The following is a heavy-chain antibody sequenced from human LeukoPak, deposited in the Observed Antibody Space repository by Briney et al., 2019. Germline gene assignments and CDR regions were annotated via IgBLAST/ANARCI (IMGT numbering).Heavy chain of an antibody. J-gene: IGHJ3*02. V-gene: IGHV3-23*01. CDR1: GFTFGDYG. CDR3: AKDISPYGDYETDAFDI. D-gene: IGHD4-17*01. CDR2: ISGSGGST. Sequence: GGSLRLSCTASGFTFGDYGMNWFRQAPGKGLEWVSAISGSGGSTYYADSVKGRFTISRDNSKNTLYLQMNSLRAEDTALYYCAKDISPYGDYETDAFDIWGQGTMVTVSS.